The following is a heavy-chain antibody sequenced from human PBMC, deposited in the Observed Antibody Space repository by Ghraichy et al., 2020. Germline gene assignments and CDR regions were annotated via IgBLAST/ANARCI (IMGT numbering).Heavy chain of an antibody. CDR1: GFTFSSCA. V-gene: IGHV3-23*01. CDR3: AKDVGRGGGSCFHH. D-gene: IGHD2-15*01. Sequence: LSLTCAASGFTFSSCAMSWVRQAPGKGLEWVSAISGSGGNTYYADSVKGRFTFSRDNSKNTLYLQMNSLRAEDTAVYYCAKDVGRGGGSCFHHWGQGTLVTVSS. J-gene: IGHJ1*01. CDR2: ISGSGGNT.